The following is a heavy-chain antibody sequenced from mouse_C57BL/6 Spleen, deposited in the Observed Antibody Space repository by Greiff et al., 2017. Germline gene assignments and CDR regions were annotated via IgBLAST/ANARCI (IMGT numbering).Heavy chain of an antibody. CDR1: GYSFNGYY. V-gene: IGHV1-42*01. D-gene: IGHD1-1*01. CDR2: INPSTGGT. J-gene: IGHJ2*01. Sequence: VQLQQSGPELVKPGASVKISCKASGYSFNGYYMNWVKQSPEKSLEWIGEINPSTGGTTYNKKFKAKATLTVDKSSSTAYMQLKSLTSEDSAVXYCARSAKVSSTDYFDYWGQGTTLTVSS. CDR3: ARSAKVSSTDYFDY.